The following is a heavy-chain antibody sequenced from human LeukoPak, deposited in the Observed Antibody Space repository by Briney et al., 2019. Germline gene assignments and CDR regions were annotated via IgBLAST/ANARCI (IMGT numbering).Heavy chain of an antibody. Sequence: SETLSLTCTVSGASISFYYWSWIRQPPGKGLEWIGHIYYSGSTNYNLSLKSRVTMSIDTSKNQFSLNLNSVTAADTAVYYCALDSSGWSDDSFDIWGQGTMVTVSS. CDR2: IYYSGST. V-gene: IGHV4-59*01. J-gene: IGHJ3*02. CDR1: GASISFYY. CDR3: ALDSSGWSDDSFDI. D-gene: IGHD6-13*01.